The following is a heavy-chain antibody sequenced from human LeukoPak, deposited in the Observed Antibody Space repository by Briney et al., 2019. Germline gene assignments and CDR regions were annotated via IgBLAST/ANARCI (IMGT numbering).Heavy chain of an antibody. CDR2: IYYSGST. CDR3: ARIIYDSSGYYND. J-gene: IGHJ4*02. V-gene: IGHV4-59*01. D-gene: IGHD3-22*01. CDR1: GGSISSYY. Sequence: SETLSLTRTVSGGSISSYYWSWIRQPPGKGLEWIGYIYYSGSTNYNPSLKSRVTISVDTSKNQFSLKLSSVTAADTAVYYCARIIYDSSGYYNDWGQGTLVTVSS.